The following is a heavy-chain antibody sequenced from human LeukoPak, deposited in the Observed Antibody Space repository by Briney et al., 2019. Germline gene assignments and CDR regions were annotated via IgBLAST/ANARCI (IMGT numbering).Heavy chain of an antibody. CDR1: GFTFSCYT. CDR3: AFGAAGTF. CDR2: ISSSDYYI. Sequence: PGGSLRLSCTASGFTFSCYTIKWVRQAPGKRLEWVSSISSSDYYINYAESVEGRFTISRNNADILLYLQMNSLRAEDTAMYYCAFGAAGTFWGQGTLVTVSS. D-gene: IGHD6-13*01. V-gene: IGHV3-21*06. J-gene: IGHJ4*02.